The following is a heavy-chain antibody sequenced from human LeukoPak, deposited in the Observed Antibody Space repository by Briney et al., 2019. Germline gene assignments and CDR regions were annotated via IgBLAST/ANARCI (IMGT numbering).Heavy chain of an antibody. D-gene: IGHD5-18*01. CDR1: GGSISSSSYY. J-gene: IGHJ4*02. Sequence: PSETLSLTCTVSGGSISSSSYYWGWIRQPPGKGLEWIGSIYYSGSTYYNPSLKSRVTISVDTSKNQFSLKLSSVTAADTAVYYCATLDTAMADYWGQGTLVTVSS. CDR2: IYYSGST. V-gene: IGHV4-39*01. CDR3: ATLDTAMADY.